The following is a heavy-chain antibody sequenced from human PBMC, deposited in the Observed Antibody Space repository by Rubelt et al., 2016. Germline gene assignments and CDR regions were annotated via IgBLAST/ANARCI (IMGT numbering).Heavy chain of an antibody. CDR3: ASSSGSYYSLDY. J-gene: IGHJ4*02. CDR2: INPNSCGT. V-gene: IGHV1-2*02. D-gene: IGHD1-26*01. CDR1: GGTFSSYA. Sequence: QVQLVQSGAEVKKPGSSVKVSCKASGGTFSSYAISWVRQAPGQGLEWMGRINPNSCGTNYAQKFQGRVTMTRDTSISTAYRELSRLRSDDTAVYYCASSSGSYYSLDYWGQGTLVTVSS.